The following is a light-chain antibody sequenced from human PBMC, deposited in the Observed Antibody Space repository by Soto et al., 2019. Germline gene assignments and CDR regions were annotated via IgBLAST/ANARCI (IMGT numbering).Light chain of an antibody. CDR2: AAS. CDR3: HQSHRSPYT. J-gene: IGKJ2*01. V-gene: IGKV1-39*01. CDR1: QTIANY. Sequence: DIQMTQSPSSLSASVGDRVTISCRASQTIANYLNWYQHKPGNAPKLLIYAASSLQTGVPSRLSASGSGTDFTLTINSLQREDFATYFCHQSHRSPYTFGQGTRLEIK.